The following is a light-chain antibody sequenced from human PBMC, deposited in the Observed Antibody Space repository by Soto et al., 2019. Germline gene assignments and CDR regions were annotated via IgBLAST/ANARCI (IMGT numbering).Light chain of an antibody. CDR2: KVS. CDR1: QSLVYTDGNTH. J-gene: IGKJ2*01. Sequence: DVVLTQSPLSLPVTLGQPASISCRSGQSLVYTDGNTHLTWFQQRPGQSLRRLIYKVSNRDSGVPDRFSGCGSGTDFTLKISRVEADDVAVYYCMQATHWPYTFGQGTKLEIK. V-gene: IGKV2-30*01. CDR3: MQATHWPYT.